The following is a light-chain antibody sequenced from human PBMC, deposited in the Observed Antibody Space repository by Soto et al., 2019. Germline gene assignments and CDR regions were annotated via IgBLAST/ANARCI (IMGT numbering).Light chain of an antibody. V-gene: IGKV3D-20*01. CDR1: QSVSSSY. Sequence: EIVLTQSPGTLSLSPGEGATLSCRAGQSVSSSYLAWYQQKPGLAPRLLIYDASSRATGIPDRFSGSGSGTDFTLTISRLEPEDFAVYYCQQYGSSPWTFGQGTKVDIK. CDR2: DAS. CDR3: QQYGSSPWT. J-gene: IGKJ1*01.